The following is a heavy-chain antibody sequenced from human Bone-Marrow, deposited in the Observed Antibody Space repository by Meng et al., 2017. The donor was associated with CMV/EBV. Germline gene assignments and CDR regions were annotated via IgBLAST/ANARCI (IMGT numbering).Heavy chain of an antibody. Sequence: SETLSLTCSVSGGSISGYQWAWVRQAPGKGLEWIGHSTGSATYNPSLKSRVTISVDASKNQFSLNLNFVTAADTALYFCARDNMGSLDYWGQGALVTVSS. D-gene: IGHD1-26*01. CDR1: GGSISGYQ. CDR3: ARDNMGSLDY. J-gene: IGHJ4*02. CDR2: HSTGSA. V-gene: IGHV4-59*01.